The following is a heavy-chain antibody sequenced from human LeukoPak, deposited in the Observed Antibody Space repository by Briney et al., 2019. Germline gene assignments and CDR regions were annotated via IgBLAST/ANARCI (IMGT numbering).Heavy chain of an antibody. J-gene: IGHJ4*02. CDR1: GFTFSSYS. D-gene: IGHD2-15*01. V-gene: IGHV3-21*01. CDR3: ASELIAAHRVNDY. Sequence: PGGSLRLSCAASGFTFSSYSMNWVRQAPGKGLEWVSSISSSSSYIYYADSVKGRFTISRDNAKNSLYLQMNSLRAEDTAVYYCASELIAAHRVNDYWGQGTLVTVSS. CDR2: ISSSSSYI.